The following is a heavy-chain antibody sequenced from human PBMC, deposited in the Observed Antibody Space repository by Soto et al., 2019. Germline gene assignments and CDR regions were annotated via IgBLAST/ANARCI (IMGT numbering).Heavy chain of an antibody. Sequence: QVQLQESGPGLVKPSQNLSLTCTVSGGSISSGDYYWSWIRQPPGKGLEWIGYIYYSGSTYYNPSLQRRVTISVDTSKNQFSLKLSSVTAADTAVYYCARQVAHGDYVEVDYWGQGTLVTVSS. D-gene: IGHD4-17*01. J-gene: IGHJ4*02. CDR3: ARQVAHGDYVEVDY. V-gene: IGHV4-30-4*01. CDR1: GGSISSGDYY. CDR2: IYYSGST.